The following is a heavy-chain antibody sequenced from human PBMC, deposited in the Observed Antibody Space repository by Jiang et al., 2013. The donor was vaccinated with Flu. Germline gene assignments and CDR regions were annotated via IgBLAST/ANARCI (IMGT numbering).Heavy chain of an antibody. D-gene: IGHD2-15*01. J-gene: IGHJ5*02. CDR1: GFTFSSYG. CDR3: LSDCSGGSCYWDWFDP. CDR2: YHMMEVI. V-gene: IGHV3-30*03. Sequence: LSCAASGFTFSSYGMHWVRQAPGKGLEWWQLYHMMEVINTMQTPLKGPISPSPEDNSKNTLYLQMNSLRAEDTAVYYCLSDCSGGSCYWDWFDPWGQGTLVTVSS.